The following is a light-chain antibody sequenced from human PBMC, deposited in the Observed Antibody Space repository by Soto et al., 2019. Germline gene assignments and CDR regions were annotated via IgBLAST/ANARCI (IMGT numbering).Light chain of an antibody. Sequence: DVQMTQSPSTLSASVGDRVTITCRASQNINSDLAWYQQKPGKAPQLLIYRASSLESGVPSGFIGSGSGTEFTLTITSLQPDDFANYYCQQHNNYWTFGHGTRVDIK. CDR1: QNINSD. CDR3: QQHNNYWT. CDR2: RAS. J-gene: IGKJ1*01. V-gene: IGKV1-5*03.